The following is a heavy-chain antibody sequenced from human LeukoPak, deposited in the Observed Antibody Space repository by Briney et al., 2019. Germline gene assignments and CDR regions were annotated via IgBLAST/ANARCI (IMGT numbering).Heavy chain of an antibody. CDR3: ATVSGSSWYYFDY. Sequence: GRSLRLSCAASGFTFSSYAMHWVRQAPGKGLEWVAVISYDENNKYYADSVKGRFTISRDNSKNTLYLQMNSLRAEDTAVYYCATVSGSSWYYFDYWGQGTLVTVSS. V-gene: IGHV3-30-3*01. J-gene: IGHJ4*02. CDR2: ISYDENNK. CDR1: GFTFSSYA. D-gene: IGHD6-13*01.